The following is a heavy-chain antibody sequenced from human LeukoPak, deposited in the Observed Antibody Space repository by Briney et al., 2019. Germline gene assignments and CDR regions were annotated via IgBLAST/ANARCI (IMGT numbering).Heavy chain of an antibody. CDR1: GGSISSYY. V-gene: IGHV4-4*09. CDR3: ARGRSRDAYNYYFDY. CDR2: IYTSGST. J-gene: IGHJ4*02. Sequence: SETLSLTCTVSGGSISSYYWSWIRQPPGKGLEWIGYIYTSGSTNYNPSLKSRVTISIDTSKNQFSLKLSSVTSADTAVYYCARGRSRDAYNYYFDYWGQGTLVTVPS. D-gene: IGHD5-24*01.